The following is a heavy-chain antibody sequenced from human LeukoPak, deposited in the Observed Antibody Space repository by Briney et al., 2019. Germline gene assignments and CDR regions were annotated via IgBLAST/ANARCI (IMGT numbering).Heavy chain of an antibody. CDR3: ARRGYSYGKFDY. J-gene: IGHJ4*02. Sequence: SETLSLTCAVHGGSFSGYYWSWIRQPPGKGLEWIGEINHSGSTNYNPSLKSRVTISVDTSKNQFSLKLSSVTAADTAVYYCARRGYSYGKFDYWGQGTLVTVSS. CDR2: INHSGST. D-gene: IGHD5-18*01. CDR1: GGSFSGYY. V-gene: IGHV4-34*01.